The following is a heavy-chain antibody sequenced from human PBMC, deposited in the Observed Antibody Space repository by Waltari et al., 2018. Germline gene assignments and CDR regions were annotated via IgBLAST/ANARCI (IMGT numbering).Heavy chain of an antibody. CDR3: AREEIAAANHNDY. J-gene: IGHJ4*02. Sequence: QVQLVQSGAEVKKPGASVKVSCKASGYTFTGYYMHWVRQAPGQGIEWMGRVNPNSGGTNYAQKFQGRVTMTRDTSISTAYMELSRLRSDDTAVYYCAREEIAAANHNDYWGQGTLVTVSS. D-gene: IGHD6-13*01. CDR2: VNPNSGGT. V-gene: IGHV1-2*06. CDR1: GYTFTGYY.